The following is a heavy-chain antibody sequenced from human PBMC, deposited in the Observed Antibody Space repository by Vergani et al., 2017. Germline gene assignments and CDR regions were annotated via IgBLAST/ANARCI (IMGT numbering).Heavy chain of an antibody. V-gene: IGHV3-21*01. Sequence: EVQLLESGGGLVKPGGSLRLSCAASGFTFSSYSMNWVRQAPGKGLEWVSSISSSSSYIYYADSVKGRFTISRDNAKNSLYLQMNSLRAEDTAVYYCARDRGTNYDILTGYYNVFYYYGMDVWGQGTTVTVSS. CDR2: ISSSSSYI. J-gene: IGHJ6*02. CDR1: GFTFSSYS. CDR3: ARDRGTNYDILTGYYNVFYYYGMDV. D-gene: IGHD3-9*01.